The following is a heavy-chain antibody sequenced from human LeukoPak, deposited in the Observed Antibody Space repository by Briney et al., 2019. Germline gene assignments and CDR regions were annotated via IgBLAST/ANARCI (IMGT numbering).Heavy chain of an antibody. CDR2: IKQDGSEK. D-gene: IGHD4-4*01. Sequence: GGSLRLSCAASGFTFSSYWMSWVRQAPGKGLEWVANIKQDGSEKYYVDSVKGRFTISRDNAKNSLYLQMNSLRAEDTAVYYCASFYSNRVDDYWGQGTLVTVSS. CDR1: GFTFSSYW. CDR3: ASFYSNRVDDY. V-gene: IGHV3-7*01. J-gene: IGHJ4*02.